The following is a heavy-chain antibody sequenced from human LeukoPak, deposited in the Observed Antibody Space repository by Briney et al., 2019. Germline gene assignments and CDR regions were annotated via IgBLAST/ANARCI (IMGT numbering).Heavy chain of an antibody. Sequence: SETLSLTCTVSGGSISSSSYYWGWIRQPPGKGLECIGSIYYSGSTYYNPSLKSRVTISVDTSKNQFSLKLSSVTAADTAVYYCARNLRGVIIYYFDYWGQGTLVTVSS. CDR3: ARNLRGVIIYYFDY. CDR2: IYYSGST. V-gene: IGHV4-39*07. J-gene: IGHJ4*02. D-gene: IGHD3-10*01. CDR1: GGSISSSSYY.